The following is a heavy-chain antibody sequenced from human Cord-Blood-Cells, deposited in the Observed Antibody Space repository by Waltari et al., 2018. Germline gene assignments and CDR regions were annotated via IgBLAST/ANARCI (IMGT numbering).Heavy chain of an antibody. V-gene: IGHV4-34*01. J-gene: IGHJ4*02. D-gene: IGHD7-27*01. CDR2: INHSGST. CDR1: GGSFSGYY. CDR3: ARGCCRAGDPVFDY. Sequence: QVQLQQWGAGLLKPSETLSLTCAVYGGSFSGYYWSWIRQPPGKGLEWIGEINHSGSTNYNPSLKSRVTISVDTSKNQFSLKLSSVTAADTAVYYCARGCCRAGDPVFDYWGQGTLVTVSS.